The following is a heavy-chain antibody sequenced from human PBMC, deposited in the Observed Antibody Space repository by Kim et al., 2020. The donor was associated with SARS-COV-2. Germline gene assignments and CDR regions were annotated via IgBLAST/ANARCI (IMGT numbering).Heavy chain of an antibody. CDR2: ISRSGYKI. J-gene: IGHJ6*02. CDR3: ARDLYYDYWSGSLYYNYGMDV. Sequence: GGSLRLSCAGSGFNFSDHYMSWIRQAPGKGLEWVSYISRSGYKIYYADSVKGRFTISRDNAKKSLYLQMNSLRAEDTAVYYCARDLYYDYWSGSLYYNYGMDVWGQGTTVTVSS. CDR1: GFNFSDHY. V-gene: IGHV3-11*01. D-gene: IGHD3-3*01.